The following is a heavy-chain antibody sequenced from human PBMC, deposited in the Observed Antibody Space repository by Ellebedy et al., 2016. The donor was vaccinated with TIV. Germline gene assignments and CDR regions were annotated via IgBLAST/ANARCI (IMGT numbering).Heavy chain of an antibody. CDR3: ARATVAVTTSCLDY. V-gene: IGHV3-30-3*01. J-gene: IGHJ4*02. CDR2: ISYDGIKK. Sequence: GESLKISCAASGFSFSTYALHWVRQAPGKGLEWVALISYDGIKKFYADSVKGRFTISRDNSKNTLYLQMNSLTREDTAGYYCARATVAVTTSCLDYWGQGTLVTVSS. D-gene: IGHD2-21*02. CDR1: GFSFSTYA.